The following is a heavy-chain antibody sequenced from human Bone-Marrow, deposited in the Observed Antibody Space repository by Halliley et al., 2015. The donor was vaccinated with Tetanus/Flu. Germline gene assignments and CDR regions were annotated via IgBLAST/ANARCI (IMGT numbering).Heavy chain of an antibody. D-gene: IGHD3-16*01. J-gene: IGHJ4*02. CDR2: SHSSGSP. CDR3: ARDRCLGDFEV. V-gene: IGHV4-61*03. Sequence: LEFIGYSHSSGSPYYNPPRKSRVPISIDPAKNHFSLKLNAGAAAGTAVYYCARDRCLGDFEVWGQGTLVTVSS.